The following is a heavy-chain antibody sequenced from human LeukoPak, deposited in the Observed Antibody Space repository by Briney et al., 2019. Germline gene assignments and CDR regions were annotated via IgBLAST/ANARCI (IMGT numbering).Heavy chain of an antibody. CDR2: INPNSGGT. V-gene: IGHV1-2*02. Sequence: ASVKVSCKASGYTFTGYYMHWVRQAPGQGLEWMGWINPNSGGTNYAQKFQGRVTMARDTSISTAYMELSRLRSDDTAVYYCARGSKTTLAQNWFDPWGQGTLVTVSS. J-gene: IGHJ5*02. CDR1: GYTFTGYY. D-gene: IGHD4-23*01. CDR3: ARGSKTTLAQNWFDP.